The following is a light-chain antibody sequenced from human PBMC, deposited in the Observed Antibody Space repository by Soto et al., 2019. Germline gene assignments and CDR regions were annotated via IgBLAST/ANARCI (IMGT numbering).Light chain of an antibody. CDR2: DVS. V-gene: IGLV2-14*01. Sequence: HSALTQPASVSGSPGQSITISCTGTSSDVGGYNYVSWYQPHPGKAPKLLIYDVSNRPSGVSNSFSGSKSGNTASLPISGLKAEDEADYYCSSYTSSSTWEYGVGTGTKLTVL. J-gene: IGLJ1*01. CDR3: SSYTSSSTWEYG. CDR1: SSDVGGYNY.